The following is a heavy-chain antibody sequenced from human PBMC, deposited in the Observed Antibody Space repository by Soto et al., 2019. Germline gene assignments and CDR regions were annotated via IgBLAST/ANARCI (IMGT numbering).Heavy chain of an antibody. Sequence: GESLKISCAASGFTVSSNYMSWVRQAPGKGLEWVSVIYSGGSTYYADSVKGRFTISRDNSKNTLYLQMNSLRAEDTAVYYCASPPDIAAAGIFDAFDIWGQGTMVTVSS. D-gene: IGHD6-13*01. CDR3: ASPPDIAAAGIFDAFDI. CDR1: GFTVSSNY. J-gene: IGHJ3*02. V-gene: IGHV3-66*01. CDR2: IYSGGST.